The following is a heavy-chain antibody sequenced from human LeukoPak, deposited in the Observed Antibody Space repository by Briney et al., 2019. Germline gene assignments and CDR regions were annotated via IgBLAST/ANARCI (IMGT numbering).Heavy chain of an antibody. CDR3: ARGGVDIVATIRGSYFDY. Sequence: ASVKVSCKASGYTFTGYYMHWVRQAPGQGLEWMGWINPNSGGTSYAQKFQGRVTMTRDTSISTAYMELSRLRSDDTAVYYCARGGVDIVATIRGSYFDYWGQGTLVTVSS. D-gene: IGHD5-12*01. CDR2: INPNSGGT. J-gene: IGHJ4*02. CDR1: GYTFTGYY. V-gene: IGHV1-2*02.